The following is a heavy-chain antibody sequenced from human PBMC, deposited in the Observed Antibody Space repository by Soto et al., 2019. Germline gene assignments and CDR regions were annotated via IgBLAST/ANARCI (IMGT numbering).Heavy chain of an antibody. CDR1: GYSFTSYW. D-gene: IGHD3-16*02. CDR2: IYPGDSDT. V-gene: IGHV5-51*01. J-gene: IGHJ4*02. Sequence: PGESLKISCKGSGYSFTSYWIGWVRQMPGKGLEWMGIIYPGDSDTRYSPSFQGQVTISADKSISTAYLQWSSLKASDTAMYYCARTQMLYDYIWGSYPTYFDYWGQGTLVTVSS. CDR3: ARTQMLYDYIWGSYPTYFDY.